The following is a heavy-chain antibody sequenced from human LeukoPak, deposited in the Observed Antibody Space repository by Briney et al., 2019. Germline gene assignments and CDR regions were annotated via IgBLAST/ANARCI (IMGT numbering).Heavy chain of an antibody. V-gene: IGHV4-39*07. CDR2: IYYSGST. J-gene: IGHJ6*03. CDR3: AREYLDNGSWYSGYYYYMDV. CDR1: GGSISSSSYY. D-gene: IGHD6-13*01. Sequence: PSETLSLTCTGSGGSISSSSYYWGWVRQPPGKGLEWIGSIYYSGSTYYNPSLRSRVTISVDTSKNQFSLKLSSVTAEDTAVYYCAREYLDNGSWYSGYYYYMDVWGKGTTVTVSS.